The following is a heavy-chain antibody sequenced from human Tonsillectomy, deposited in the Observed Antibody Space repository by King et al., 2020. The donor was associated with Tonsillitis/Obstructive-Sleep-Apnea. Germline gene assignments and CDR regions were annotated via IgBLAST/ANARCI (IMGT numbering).Heavy chain of an antibody. CDR3: ARGDLLTGYYASTDFDY. CDR2: INHSGST. V-gene: IGHV4-34*01. J-gene: IGHJ4*02. CDR1: GGSFSAYY. Sequence: VQLQQWGAGLLKPSETLSLTCAVYGGSFSAYYWSWIRQPPGKGLEWIGEINHSGSTKYNPSLKSRVIISLDTSKNQISLKLSSVTAADTAEYYCARGDLLTGYYASTDFDYWGQGTLVTVSS. D-gene: IGHD3-9*01.